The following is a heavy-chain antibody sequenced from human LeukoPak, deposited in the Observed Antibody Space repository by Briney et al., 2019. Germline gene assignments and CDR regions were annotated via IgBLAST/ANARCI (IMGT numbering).Heavy chain of an antibody. V-gene: IGHV4-39*01. Sequence: PSETLSLTCTVSGGSISSSSYYWGWIRQPPGKGLEWIGSIYYSGSTYYNPSLKSRVTISVDTSKNQFSPKLSSVTAADTAVYYCARHIVATDDAFDIWGQGTMVTVSS. CDR2: IYYSGST. CDR1: GGSISSSSYY. D-gene: IGHD5-12*01. CDR3: ARHIVATDDAFDI. J-gene: IGHJ3*02.